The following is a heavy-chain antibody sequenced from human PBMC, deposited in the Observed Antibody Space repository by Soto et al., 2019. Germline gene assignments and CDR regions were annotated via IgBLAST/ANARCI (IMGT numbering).Heavy chain of an antibody. CDR1: GYSFTSYW. CDR3: ARQYYDSSGYLLYYYYYDMDV. D-gene: IGHD3-22*01. J-gene: IGHJ6*02. V-gene: IGHV5-51*01. CDR2: IYPGDSDT. Sequence: PGESLKISCKGSGYSFTSYWIGWVRQMPGKGLEWMGIIYPGDSDTRYSPSFQGQVTISADKSISTAYLQWSSLKASDTAMYYCARQYYDSSGYLLYYYYYDMDVWGQGTTVTVSS.